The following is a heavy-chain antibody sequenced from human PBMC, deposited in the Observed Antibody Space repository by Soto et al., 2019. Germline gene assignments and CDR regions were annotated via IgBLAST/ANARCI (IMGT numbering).Heavy chain of an antibody. J-gene: IGHJ4*02. Sequence: SQTLSLTCAISGDTVSGNTVAWNWIRQSPARGLEWLGRTYFRYKWYNDYTPSMKSRITINPDTSKNQFSLQLNSVTPEDTGVYYCARVGAVGAATPTFYFDSWGQGTPVTVSS. V-gene: IGHV6-1*01. CDR1: GDTVSGNTVA. CDR2: TYFRYKWYN. CDR3: ARVGAVGAATPTFYFDS. D-gene: IGHD2-15*01.